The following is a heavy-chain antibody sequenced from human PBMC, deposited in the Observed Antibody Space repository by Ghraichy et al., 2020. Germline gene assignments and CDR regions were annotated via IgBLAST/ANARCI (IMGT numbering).Heavy chain of an antibody. CDR3: ARGFHYYDTTGYYFNY. J-gene: IGHJ4*02. V-gene: IGHV4-34*01. Sequence: SETLSLTCAVYDGSFSGYFWSWIHQPPGKGLEWIGEINHSGITNYNPSLKSRVAISVDTSKDQFSLNLSSVTAADTAVYYCARGFHYYDTTGYYFNYWGQGTLVTVSS. CDR1: DGSFSGYF. D-gene: IGHD3-22*01. CDR2: INHSGIT.